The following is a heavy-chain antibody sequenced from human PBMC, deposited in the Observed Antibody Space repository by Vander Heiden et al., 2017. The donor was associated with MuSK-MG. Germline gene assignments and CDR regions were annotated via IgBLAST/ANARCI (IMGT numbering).Heavy chain of an antibody. Sequence: QVQLQESGPGLVKPSQTLSLTCTVSGGPISSGGYYWSWIRQHPGKGLEWIGYIYYSGSTYYNPSLKSRVTISVDTSKNQFSLKLSSVTAADTAVYYCARAPIAVAGRRSYFDYWGQGTLVTVSS. CDR1: GGPISSGGYY. CDR3: ARAPIAVAGRRSYFDY. V-gene: IGHV4-31*03. D-gene: IGHD6-19*01. J-gene: IGHJ4*02. CDR2: IYYSGST.